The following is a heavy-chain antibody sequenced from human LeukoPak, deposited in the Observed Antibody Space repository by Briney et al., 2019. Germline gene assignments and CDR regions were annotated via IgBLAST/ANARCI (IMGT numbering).Heavy chain of an antibody. J-gene: IGHJ4*02. CDR3: VRGEYYNDSSAYTSVDY. Sequence: GGSLRLSCAASGFTFSSYGMHWVRQAPGKGLEWVAVISYDGSNKYYEDSVKGRFTISRDNSKNTLYLQMNSLRAEDTAVYYCVRGEYYNDSSAYTSVDYWGQGTLVTVSS. CDR2: ISYDGSNK. D-gene: IGHD3-22*01. V-gene: IGHV3-30*03. CDR1: GFTFSSYG.